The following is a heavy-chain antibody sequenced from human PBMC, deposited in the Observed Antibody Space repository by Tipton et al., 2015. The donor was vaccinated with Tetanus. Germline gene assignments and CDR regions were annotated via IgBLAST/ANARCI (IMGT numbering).Heavy chain of an antibody. CDR3: ARGGNYNYQYGLDV. J-gene: IGHJ6*02. CDR1: GFTFSDYY. CDR2: ISNSGSTI. Sequence: SLRLSCAASGFTFSDYYMSWIRQAPGKGLEWISYISNSGSTIYNADSVKGRFTISRDNAKNSLHLQLNSLRAEDTAIYYCARGGNYNYQYGLDVWGQGTPATVSS. V-gene: IGHV3-11*01.